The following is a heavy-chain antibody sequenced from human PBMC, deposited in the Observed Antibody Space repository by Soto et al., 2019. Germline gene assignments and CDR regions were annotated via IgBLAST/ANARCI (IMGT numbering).Heavy chain of an antibody. CDR3: ARWGDWMQQVL. CDR2: IYHSGST. CDR1: GGSIRSNKW. J-gene: IGHJ4*02. D-gene: IGHD5-18*01. Sequence: QVQLQESGPGLVKPSGTLSLTCGVSGGSIRSNKWWSWVRQPPGKGLEWIGEIYHSGSTNYNPSLKSRVNISVDKSKNHSSLKVNSVTAADTAVYYCARWGDWMQQVLWGQGTLVTVSS. V-gene: IGHV4-4*02.